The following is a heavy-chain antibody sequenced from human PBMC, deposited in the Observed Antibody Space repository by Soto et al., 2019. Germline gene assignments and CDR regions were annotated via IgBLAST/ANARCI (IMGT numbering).Heavy chain of an antibody. Sequence: QVPLVQSGAEVKKPEASVKVSCKASGYTFTGYYMHWVRQAPGQGLEWMGWINPNSGGTNYAQKFQGRVTMTRDTSISTAYMELGRLRSDDTAVYYCARQRGVRGYYGMDVWGQGTTVTVSS. CDR1: GYTFTGYY. CDR3: ARQRGVRGYYGMDV. J-gene: IGHJ6*02. V-gene: IGHV1-2*02. CDR2: INPNSGGT. D-gene: IGHD3-10*01.